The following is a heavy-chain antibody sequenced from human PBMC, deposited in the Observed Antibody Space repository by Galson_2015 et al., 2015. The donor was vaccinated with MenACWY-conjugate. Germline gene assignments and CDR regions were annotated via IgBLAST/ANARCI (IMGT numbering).Heavy chain of an antibody. J-gene: IGHJ5*02. CDR3: ARDGHSSTWNQYNWVAP. D-gene: IGHD6-13*01. CDR2: IIPIFGAA. CDR1: GGTFSSYG. V-gene: IGHV1-69*13. Sequence: SVKVSCKASGGTFSSYGISWVRQAPGQGLEWMGAIIPIFGAANYAQRFQGRVTMTADESTTTVYMELSSLRSEDTAVYYCARDGHSSTWNQYNWVAPWGQGTLVTVSS.